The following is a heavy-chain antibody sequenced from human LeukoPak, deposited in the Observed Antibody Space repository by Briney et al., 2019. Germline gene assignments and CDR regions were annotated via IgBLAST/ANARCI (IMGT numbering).Heavy chain of an antibody. Sequence: GSLRLSCAASGFTFSSYAMSWVRQAPGKGLEWVSAISGSGGSTYYADSVKGRFTISRDNSKNTLYLQMNSLRAEDTAVYYCAKDSIYYYDSSGYYPFDYWGQGTLVTVSS. CDR1: GFTFSSYA. CDR2: ISGSGGST. D-gene: IGHD3-22*01. J-gene: IGHJ4*02. CDR3: AKDSIYYYDSSGYYPFDY. V-gene: IGHV3-23*01.